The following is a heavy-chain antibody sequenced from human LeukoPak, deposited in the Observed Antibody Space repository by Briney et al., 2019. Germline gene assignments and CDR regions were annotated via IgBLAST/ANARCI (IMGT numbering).Heavy chain of an antibody. CDR2: IDQSGGRN. V-gene: IGHV3-7*05. CDR1: GFTFSRFW. Sequence: GGSLRLSCAASGFTFSRFWMNWVRQAPGRGLEWVANIDQSGGRNNYVDSVKGRFTISRDNAKDSLFLEMSSLRADDTAVYFCARDVEGGTFDIWGQGTTVTVSS. D-gene: IGHD3-16*01. J-gene: IGHJ3*02. CDR3: ARDVEGGTFDI.